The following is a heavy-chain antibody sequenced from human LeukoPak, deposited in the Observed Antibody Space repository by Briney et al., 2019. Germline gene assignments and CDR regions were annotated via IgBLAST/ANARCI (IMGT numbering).Heavy chain of an antibody. CDR3: ARAQLEQLWLLFDY. D-gene: IGHD5-18*01. V-gene: IGHV3-33*08. CDR1: GFTFSTYS. Sequence: GGSLRLSCAASGFTFSTYSMNWVRQAPGKGLEWVAVIWYDGSNKYYADSVKGRFTISRDNSKNTLFLQMNSLRAEDTAVYYCARAQLEQLWLLFDYWGQGTLVTVSS. J-gene: IGHJ4*02. CDR2: IWYDGSNK.